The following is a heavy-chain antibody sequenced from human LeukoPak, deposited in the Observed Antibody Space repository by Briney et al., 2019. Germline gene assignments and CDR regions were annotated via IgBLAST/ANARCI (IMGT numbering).Heavy chain of an antibody. V-gene: IGHV3-23*01. CDR2: ISGSGGST. J-gene: IGHJ4*02. Sequence: GGSLRLSCAASGFTFSSYAMSWVRQAPGRGLEWVSAISGSGGSTYYADSVKGRFTISRDNSKNTLYLQMNSLRAEDTAIYYCAKGYIGGWYRDFDYWGQGTLVTVSS. CDR1: GFTFSSYA. CDR3: AKGYIGGWYRDFDY. D-gene: IGHD6-19*01.